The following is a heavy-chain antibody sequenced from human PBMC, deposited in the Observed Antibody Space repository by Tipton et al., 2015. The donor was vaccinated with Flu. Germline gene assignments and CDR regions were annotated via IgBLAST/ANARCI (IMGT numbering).Heavy chain of an antibody. Sequence: QLVQSGAEVKKPGTSVKVSCKASGGTFSSYAISWVRQAPGQGLEWMGRIIPILGIANYAQKFQGRVTITADKSTSTAYMELSSLRSEDTAVYYCARVPGDSSGHKGYWGQGTLVTVSS. CDR2: IIPILGIA. CDR3: ARVPGDSSGHKGY. D-gene: IGHD3-22*01. J-gene: IGHJ4*02. CDR1: GGTFSSYA. V-gene: IGHV1-69*09.